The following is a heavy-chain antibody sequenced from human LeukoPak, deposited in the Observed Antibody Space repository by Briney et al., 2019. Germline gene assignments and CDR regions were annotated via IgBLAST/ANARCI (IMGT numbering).Heavy chain of an antibody. J-gene: IGHJ4*02. Sequence: GGSLRLSCAASGFTVSSNYMSWVRQAPGKGLEWVSVIYSGGSTYYADSVKGRFTISRDNSKNTLYLQMNSLRAEDTAVYYCARDGWFGEFYFDYWGQGTLVTVSS. D-gene: IGHD3-10*01. CDR1: GFTVSSNY. V-gene: IGHV3-66*01. CDR2: IYSGGST. CDR3: ARDGWFGEFYFDY.